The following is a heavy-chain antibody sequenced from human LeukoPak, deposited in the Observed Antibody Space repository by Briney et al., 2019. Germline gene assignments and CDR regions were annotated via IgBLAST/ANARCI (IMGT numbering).Heavy chain of an antibody. J-gene: IGHJ4*02. CDR1: GYTFTGYY. V-gene: IGHV1-2*02. CDR2: INPNSGGT. CDR3: ATALEAYGSGSYYNLNFDY. Sequence: ASVKVSCKASGYTFTGYYMHRVRQAPGQGLEWMGWINPNSGGTNYAQKFQGRVTMTRDTSISTAYMELGRLRSDDTAVYYCATALEAYGSGSYYNLNFDYWGQGTLVTVSS. D-gene: IGHD3-10*01.